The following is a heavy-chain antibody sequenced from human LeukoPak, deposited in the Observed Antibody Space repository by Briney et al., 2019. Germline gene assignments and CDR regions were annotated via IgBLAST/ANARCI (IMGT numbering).Heavy chain of an antibody. J-gene: IGHJ6*03. CDR3: AREVSAPAPRIVGASGYYYYYYMDV. V-gene: IGHV1-2*06. Sequence: ASVKVSCKASGYTFIDDYMHWVRQAPGQGLEWMGRINPNSGGTNYAQKFQGRVTMTRDTSISTAYMELSRLRSDDTAVYYCAREVSAPAPRIVGASGYYYYYYMDVWGKGTTVTVSS. D-gene: IGHD1-26*01. CDR2: INPNSGGT. CDR1: GYTFIDDY.